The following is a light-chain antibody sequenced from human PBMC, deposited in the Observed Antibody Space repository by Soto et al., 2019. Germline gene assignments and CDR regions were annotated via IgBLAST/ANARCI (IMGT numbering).Light chain of an antibody. CDR1: SGHSSHI. CDR3: ETWDSNTRV. Sequence: QAVVTQSSSASASLGSSVKLTCTLSSGHSSHIIAWHQQQPGKAPRYLMKLEGSGSFNKGSGVPDRFSGSSSGADRYLTISNLQSEDEAEYYCETWDSNTRVFGGGTKLTVL. CDR2: LEGSGSF. V-gene: IGLV4-60*03. J-gene: IGLJ2*01.